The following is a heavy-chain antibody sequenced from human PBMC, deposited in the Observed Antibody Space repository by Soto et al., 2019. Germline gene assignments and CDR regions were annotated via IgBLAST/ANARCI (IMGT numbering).Heavy chain of an antibody. J-gene: IGHJ4*02. D-gene: IGHD6-19*01. Sequence: QVQLVQSGAEVKKPGSSVKVSCKASGGTFSSYAISWVRQAPGQGLEWMGGIIPIFGTANYAQKFQGRVTITADESTSTAYMEGSSLRSEDTAVYYCARDEEVLYSSGWPRFFDYWGQGTLVTVSS. CDR1: GGTFSSYA. CDR2: IIPIFGTA. CDR3: ARDEEVLYSSGWPRFFDY. V-gene: IGHV1-69*01.